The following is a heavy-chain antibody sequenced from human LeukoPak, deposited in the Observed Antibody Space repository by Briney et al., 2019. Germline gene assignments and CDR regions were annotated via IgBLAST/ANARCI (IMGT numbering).Heavy chain of an antibody. J-gene: IGHJ5*02. D-gene: IGHD1-1*01. CDR3: ARSAGTWFDP. V-gene: IGHV3-74*01. CDR1: GFTFSSFW. Sequence: QPGGSLRLSCAASGFTFSSFWMHWVRQAPGKGLVWVSRINSDGSNTNYADSVKGRFTISRDNAKNTLYLQMNSLRAEDTAVYYCARSAGTWFDPWGQGTLVTVSS. CDR2: INSDGSNT.